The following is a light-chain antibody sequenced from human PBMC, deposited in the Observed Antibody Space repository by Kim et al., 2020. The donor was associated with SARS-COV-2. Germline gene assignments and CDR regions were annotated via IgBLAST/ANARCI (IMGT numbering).Light chain of an antibody. V-gene: IGKV3-20*01. CDR1: QSVSNNF. J-gene: IGKJ4*01. Sequence: EIVLTQSPGTLSLSPGERATISCRASQSVSNNFLAWYQQKPGQAPRLLIHATSSRASGIPDRFSGSGSGTDFTLTISRLEPEDFAVYYCQQYDNSPVTFGGGTKVDIK. CDR3: QQYDNSPVT. CDR2: ATS.